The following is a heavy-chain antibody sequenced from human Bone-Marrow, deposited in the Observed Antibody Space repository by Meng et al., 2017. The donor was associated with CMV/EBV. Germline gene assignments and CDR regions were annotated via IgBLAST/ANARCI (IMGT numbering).Heavy chain of an antibody. Sequence: SETLSLTCTVSGGSISSSSYYWGWIRRPPGKGLEWIGSIYYSGSTYYNPSLKSRVTISVDTSKNQFSLKLSSVTAADTAVYYCARVVEMAKYYFDYWGQGTLVTVSS. CDR3: ARVVEMAKYYFDY. CDR1: GGSISSSSYY. CDR2: IYYSGST. J-gene: IGHJ4*02. D-gene: IGHD5-24*01. V-gene: IGHV4-39*07.